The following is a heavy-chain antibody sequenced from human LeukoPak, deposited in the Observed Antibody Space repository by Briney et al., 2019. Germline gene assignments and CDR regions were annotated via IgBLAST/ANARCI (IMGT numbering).Heavy chain of an antibody. Sequence: PSETLSLTCTVSGGSISSYSWSWIRQPAGKGLEWIGRIYTSGSTKYNPSLTSRVTMSVDTSKNQFSLKLTSVTAADTAMYYCARRKAKTPNYFDYWGQGALVTVSS. CDR2: IYTSGST. CDR1: GGSISSYS. J-gene: IGHJ4*02. CDR3: ARRKAKTPNYFDY. V-gene: IGHV4-4*07.